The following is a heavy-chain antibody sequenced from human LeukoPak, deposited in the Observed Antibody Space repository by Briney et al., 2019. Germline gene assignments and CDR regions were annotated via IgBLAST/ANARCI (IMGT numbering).Heavy chain of an antibody. J-gene: IGHJ4*02. Sequence: GGSLRLSCAASGFTFSSYGMHWVRQAPGKGLEWVAVISYDGSNKYYADSVKGRFTISRDNSKNTLYLQMNSLRAEDTAVYYCAQGSYYYDTSGYGSWGQGTLVTVSS. CDR2: ISYDGSNK. V-gene: IGHV3-30*18. CDR3: AQGSYYYDTSGYGS. CDR1: GFTFSSYG. D-gene: IGHD3-22*01.